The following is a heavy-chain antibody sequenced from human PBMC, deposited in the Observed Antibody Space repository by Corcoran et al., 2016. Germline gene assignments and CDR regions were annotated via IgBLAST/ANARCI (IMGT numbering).Heavy chain of an antibody. CDR2: INPSGGST. J-gene: IGHJ3*02. D-gene: IGHD6-19*01. Sequence: QVRLVQSGAEVKKPGASVQGSCKASGYTFTSYYMHWVRQAPGQGLEWMGIINPSGGSTSYAQKFQGRVTMTRDTSTSTVYMELSRLRSEDTAVYYCARDRQQWPDYAFDIWGQGTMFTVSS. V-gene: IGHV1-46*01. CDR1: GYTFTSYY. CDR3: ARDRQQWPDYAFDI.